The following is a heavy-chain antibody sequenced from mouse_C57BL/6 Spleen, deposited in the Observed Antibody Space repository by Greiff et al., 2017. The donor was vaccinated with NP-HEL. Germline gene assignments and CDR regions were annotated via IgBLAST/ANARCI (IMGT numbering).Heavy chain of an antibody. CDR1: GYAFSSYW. D-gene: IGHD2-1*01. CDR3: AREGYYGNYVDYFDY. Sequence: VQLQQSGAELVKPGASVKISCKASGYAFSSYWMNWVKQRPGKGLEWIGQIYPGDGDTNYNGKFKGKATLTADKSSSTAYMQLSSLTSEYSAVYFCAREGYYGNYVDYFDYWGQGTTLTVSS. CDR2: IYPGDGDT. V-gene: IGHV1-80*01. J-gene: IGHJ2*01.